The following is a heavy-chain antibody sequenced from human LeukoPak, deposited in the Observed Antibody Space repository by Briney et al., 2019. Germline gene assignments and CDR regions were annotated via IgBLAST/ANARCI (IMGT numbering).Heavy chain of an antibody. J-gene: IGHJ5*02. V-gene: IGHV4-4*02. CDR1: GGSISSSNW. CDR2: IYHSGST. CDR3: ARGGSSWYSGWFDP. Sequence: SGTLSLTCAVSGGSISSSNWWSWVRQPPGKGLEWIGEIYHSGSTNYNPSLKSRVTISVDKSKNQFSLKLNSVTAADTAVYYCARGGSSWYSGWFDPWGQGILVTVSS. D-gene: IGHD6-13*01.